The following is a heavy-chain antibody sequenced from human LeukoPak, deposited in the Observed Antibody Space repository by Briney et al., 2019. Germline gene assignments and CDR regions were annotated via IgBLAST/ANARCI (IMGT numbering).Heavy chain of an antibody. CDR3: TSPQDIVLVPAERMAFDI. D-gene: IGHD2-2*01. CDR2: IRSKANSYAT. CDR1: GLTFGGSA. V-gene: IGHV3-73*01. J-gene: IGHJ3*02. Sequence: GGSLRLSCAASGLTFGGSAMHWVRQASGTGLEWVGRIRSKANSYATAYAASVKGRFTISRDDSKNTAYLQMNSLKTEDTAVYYCTSPQDIVLVPAERMAFDIWGQGTMVTVSS.